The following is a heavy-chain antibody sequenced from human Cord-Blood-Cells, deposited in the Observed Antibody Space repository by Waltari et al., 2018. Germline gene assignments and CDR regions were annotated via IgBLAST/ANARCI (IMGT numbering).Heavy chain of an antibody. J-gene: IGHJ4*02. V-gene: IGHV4-30-4*08. CDR1: GGSISSGAPY. D-gene: IGHD2-2*01. CDR2: IYYSGST. CDR3: ARAGEQLLYYFDY. Sequence: QVQLQESGPGLVKPSQTLSLTRTVSGGSISSGAPYLSWLRQPPGKGLEWIGYIYYSGSTYYNPSLKSRVTISVDTSKNQFSLKLSSVTAADTAVYYCARAGEQLLYYFDYWGQGTLVTVSS.